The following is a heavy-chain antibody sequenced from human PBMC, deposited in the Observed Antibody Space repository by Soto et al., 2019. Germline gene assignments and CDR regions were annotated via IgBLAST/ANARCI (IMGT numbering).Heavy chain of an antibody. Sequence: SETLSLTCAVYGGSFSGYYWSWIRQPPGKGLEWIGEINHSGSTNYNPSLKSRVTISVDTSQNQFSLKLSSVTAADKAVYYCERGRGVVFDYWGQGTLVTVSS. D-gene: IGHD2-15*01. CDR3: ERGRGVVFDY. CDR1: GGSFSGYY. CDR2: INHSGST. J-gene: IGHJ4*02. V-gene: IGHV4-34*01.